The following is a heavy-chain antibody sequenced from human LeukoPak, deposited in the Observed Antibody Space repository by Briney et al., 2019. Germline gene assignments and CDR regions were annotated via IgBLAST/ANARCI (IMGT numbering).Heavy chain of an antibody. J-gene: IGHJ4*02. CDR2: ISAGGGST. D-gene: IGHD6-13*01. CDR3: AGATVGAAAASYVES. Sequence: GGSLRLSCAASGFTFNNYAMSWVRQAPGKGLEWVSAISAGGGSTYYEDSVKGRFTISRDNSKNTLYLQMNSLRTEDTAVYYCAGATVGAAAASYVESWGQGTLVSVSA. CDR1: GFTFNNYA. V-gene: IGHV3-23*01.